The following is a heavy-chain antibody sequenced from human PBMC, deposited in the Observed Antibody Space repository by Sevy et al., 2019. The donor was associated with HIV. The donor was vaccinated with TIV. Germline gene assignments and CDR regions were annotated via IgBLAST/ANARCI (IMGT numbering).Heavy chain of an antibody. D-gene: IGHD3-22*01. CDR3: TRGYYYDSSGYSDY. CDR1: GFTFGDYA. V-gene: IGHV3-49*03. J-gene: IGHJ4*02. CDR2: IRSKAYGGAT. Sequence: GGSLRLSCTGSGFTFGDYAMSWFRQAPGMGLEWVGFIRSKAYGGATEYAASVKGRFTISRDDSKSIADLQMNSLKTEHTAVYYCTRGYYYDSSGYSDYWGQGTLVTVSS.